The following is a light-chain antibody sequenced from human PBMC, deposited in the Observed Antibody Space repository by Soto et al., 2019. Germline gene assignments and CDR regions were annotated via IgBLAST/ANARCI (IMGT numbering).Light chain of an antibody. CDR3: FSFTTDWTHV. V-gene: IGLV2-14*01. Sequence: QSALTQPASVSGSPGQSITISCTGTSSDVGAYNYVSWLQQHPGKAPTLIISEVSNRPSGVSNRFSGSKSGNAASLTISGLQAEDEADYFCFSFTTDWTHVFGTGTNVTVL. CDR1: SSDVGAYNY. J-gene: IGLJ1*01. CDR2: EVS.